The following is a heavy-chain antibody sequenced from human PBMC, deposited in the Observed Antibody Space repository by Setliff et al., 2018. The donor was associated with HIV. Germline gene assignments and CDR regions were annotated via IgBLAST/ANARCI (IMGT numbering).Heavy chain of an antibody. CDR3: AARLSYGAAFQH. Sequence: ASVKVSCKASGYTFTDYYMDWVQQAPGKGPEWMGRVDPEDGETMYAARFQGRVTITADTSTDTAYMEVSSLRSEDMAVYYCAARLSYGAAFQHWGQGTLVTVSS. CDR1: GYTFTDYY. J-gene: IGHJ1*01. D-gene: IGHD4-17*01. V-gene: IGHV1-69-2*01. CDR2: VDPEDGET.